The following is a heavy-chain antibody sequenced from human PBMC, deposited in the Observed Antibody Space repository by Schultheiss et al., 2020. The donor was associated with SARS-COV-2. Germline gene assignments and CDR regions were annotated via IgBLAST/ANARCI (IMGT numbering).Heavy chain of an antibody. CDR3: ARGRRFLEWLFDY. V-gene: IGHV4-59*12. CDR1: GGSISSYY. CDR2: IYYSGST. Sequence: SQTLSLTCTVSGGSISSYYWSWIRQPPGKGLEWIGYIYYSGSTNYNPSLKSRVTISVDTSKNQFSLKLSSVTAADTAVYYCARGRRFLEWLFDYWGQGTLVTVSS. J-gene: IGHJ4*02. D-gene: IGHD3-3*01.